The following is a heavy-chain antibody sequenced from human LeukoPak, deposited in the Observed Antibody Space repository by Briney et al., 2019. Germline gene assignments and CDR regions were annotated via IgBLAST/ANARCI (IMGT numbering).Heavy chain of an antibody. CDR3: ARQYYDSTGYYYFDY. Sequence: SETLSLTCTVSGGAITGSSYYWGWIRQSPGKGLEWIGSLYYSGSIYYNPSPKSRVSMSADTSKNQFSLKLNSLTAADRAVYYCARQYYDSTGYYYFDYWDQGTLVTVSS. V-gene: IGHV4-39*01. CDR1: GGAITGSSYY. J-gene: IGHJ4*02. CDR2: LYYSGSI. D-gene: IGHD3-22*01.